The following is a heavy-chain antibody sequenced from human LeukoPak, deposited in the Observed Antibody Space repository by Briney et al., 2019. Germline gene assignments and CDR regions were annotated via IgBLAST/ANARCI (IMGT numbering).Heavy chain of an antibody. J-gene: IGHJ4*02. Sequence: PGGSLRLSCAASGFTFNSYGMHWVRQAPGKGLEWVAVISYDGGNKYYADSVKGRFTISRDNSKNTLYLQMNSLRAEDTAVYYCAKLWYPTNYDSSGYSSDYWGQGTLVTVSS. CDR1: GFTFNSYG. CDR2: ISYDGGNK. V-gene: IGHV3-30*18. CDR3: AKLWYPTNYDSSGYSSDY. D-gene: IGHD3-22*01.